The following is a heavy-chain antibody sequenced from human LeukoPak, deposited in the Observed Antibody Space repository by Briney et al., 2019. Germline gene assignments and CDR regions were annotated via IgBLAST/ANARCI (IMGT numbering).Heavy chain of an antibody. CDR1: GYTFTRYN. D-gene: IGHD6-13*01. Sequence: GASVKVSCKASGYTFTRYNMHWVRQGPGQGLEWMGIITPSGGGTSYAQKFQGRVTVTRDTSTSTVYMELSSLISEDTAVYYCARDSSNWSFDYWGQGTLVTVSS. J-gene: IGHJ4*02. V-gene: IGHV1-46*01. CDR2: ITPSGGGT. CDR3: ARDSSNWSFDY.